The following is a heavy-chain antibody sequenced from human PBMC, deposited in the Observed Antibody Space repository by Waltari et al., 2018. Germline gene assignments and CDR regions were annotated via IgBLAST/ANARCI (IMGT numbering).Heavy chain of an antibody. J-gene: IGHJ4*02. CDR3: AREISRYSSGWYYFDY. CDR1: GFTFSSYS. V-gene: IGHV3-48*04. CDR2: ISSSSSTI. Sequence: EVQLVESGGGLVQPGGSLRLSCAASGFTFSSYSMNWVRQAPGKGLEWVSYISSSSSTIYYADSVKGRFTISRDNAKNSLYLQMNSLRAEDTAVYYCAREISRYSSGWYYFDYWGQGTLVTVSS. D-gene: IGHD6-19*01.